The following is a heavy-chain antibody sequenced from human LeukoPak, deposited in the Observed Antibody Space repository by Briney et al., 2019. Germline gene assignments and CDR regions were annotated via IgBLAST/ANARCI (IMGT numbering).Heavy chain of an antibody. J-gene: IGHJ5*02. Sequence: GGSLRLSCAASGFTFSNYWMHWVRQAPGKGLVWVSRINPDGSSTSYADAVKGRFTISRDNAKNTLYLQMNSLRADDTSVYYCTGGGTISSWFDPWGQGTPVTVSS. D-gene: IGHD3-3*01. V-gene: IGHV3-74*01. CDR3: TGGGTISSWFDP. CDR1: GFTFSNYW. CDR2: INPDGSST.